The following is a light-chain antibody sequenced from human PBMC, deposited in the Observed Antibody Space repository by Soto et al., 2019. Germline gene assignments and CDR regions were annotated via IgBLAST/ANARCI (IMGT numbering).Light chain of an antibody. J-gene: IGLJ2*01. CDR2: VNSDGSH. V-gene: IGLV4-69*01. CDR1: SGHSSYA. CDR3: QTWDPGFSVV. Sequence: QSVLTQSPSASASLGASVKLTCTLSSGHSSYAIAWHQQQPEKGPRYLMKVNSDGSHNKGDGIPDRFSGFSSGAARYLTISSLQSEEEADYYWQTWDPGFSVVFGGGTKLTVL.